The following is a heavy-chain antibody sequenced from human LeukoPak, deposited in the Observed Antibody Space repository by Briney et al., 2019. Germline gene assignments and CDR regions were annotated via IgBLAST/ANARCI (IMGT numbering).Heavy chain of an antibody. Sequence: SETLSLTCAVYGGSFSGYYWSWIRQPPGKGLEWIGEINHSGSTNYNPSLKSRVTISVDTSKNQFSLKLSSVTAADTAVYYCARLLRRGYYFDYRGQGTLVTVSS. V-gene: IGHV4-34*01. D-gene: IGHD2-15*01. CDR2: INHSGST. J-gene: IGHJ4*02. CDR1: GGSFSGYY. CDR3: ARLLRRGYYFDY.